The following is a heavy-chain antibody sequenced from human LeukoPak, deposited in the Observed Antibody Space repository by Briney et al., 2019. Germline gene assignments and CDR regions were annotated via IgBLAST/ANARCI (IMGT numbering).Heavy chain of an antibody. CDR2: INLDGRTT. Sequence: PGGSLRLSCAASGFTFSTYWMHWVRQAPGKGLVWVSRINLDGRTTNYADSVEGRFTISRDNAKNTLYLQMNSLRAEDTAVYYCAKDRDSSSSVYDVWGKGTTVTVSS. J-gene: IGHJ6*04. CDR3: AKDRDSSSSVYDV. CDR1: GFTFSTYW. V-gene: IGHV3-74*01. D-gene: IGHD6-6*01.